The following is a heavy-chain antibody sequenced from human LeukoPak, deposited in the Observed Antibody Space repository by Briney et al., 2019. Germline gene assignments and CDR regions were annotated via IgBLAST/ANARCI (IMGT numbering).Heavy chain of an antibody. CDR2: ISSSGSTI. Sequence: PGGSLRLSCAASGFTFSDYYMSWIRQAPGKGLEWVSYISSSGSTIYYADSVKGRFTISRDNAKNSLYLQMNSLRAEDTAVYYCARAVRGGYYYYMDVWGKGTTVTVSS. CDR3: ARAVRGGYYYYMDV. CDR1: GFTFSDYY. D-gene: IGHD2-15*01. V-gene: IGHV3-11*01. J-gene: IGHJ6*03.